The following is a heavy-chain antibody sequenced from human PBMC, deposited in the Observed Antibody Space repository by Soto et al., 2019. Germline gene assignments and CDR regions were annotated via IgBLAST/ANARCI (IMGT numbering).Heavy chain of an antibody. V-gene: IGHV3-23*01. CDR3: ANQRARDVYGGKPHDGFDT. Sequence: EGQLLESGGGLVQPGGSLRLSCEASGLTFNRYAMSWVRQAPGKGLEWVSAINGPGGHTYYADSVKGRFSISRDNSKSTLYLQRNSLRVEDTAVYYCANQRARDVYGGKPHDGFDTWGQGTKVTVSS. CDR2: INGPGGHT. J-gene: IGHJ3*02. D-gene: IGHD4-17*01. CDR1: GLTFNRYA.